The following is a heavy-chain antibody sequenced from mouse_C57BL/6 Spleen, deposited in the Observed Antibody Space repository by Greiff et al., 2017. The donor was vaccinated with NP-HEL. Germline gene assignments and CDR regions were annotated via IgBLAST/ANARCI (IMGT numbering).Heavy chain of an antibody. Sequence: EVKVVESGGGLVKPGGSLKLSCAASGFTFSDYGMHWVRQAPEKGLEWVAYISSGSSTIYYADTVKGRFTISRDNAKNTLFLQMTSLRAEDTAMYYCAMGNPCGYWGQGTTLTVSS. CDR2: ISSGSSTI. J-gene: IGHJ2*01. CDR3: AMGNPCGY. D-gene: IGHD4-1*01. V-gene: IGHV5-17*01. CDR1: GFTFSDYG.